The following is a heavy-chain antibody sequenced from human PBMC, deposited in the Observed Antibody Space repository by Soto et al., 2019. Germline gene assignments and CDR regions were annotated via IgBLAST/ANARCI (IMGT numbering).Heavy chain of an antibody. CDR1: GGSISSYY. CDR3: ARADDYCGGDCYLPYYFDY. D-gene: IGHD2-21*02. V-gene: IGHV4-59*01. CDR2: IYYSGST. J-gene: IGHJ4*02. Sequence: QVQLQESGPGLVKPSETLSLTCTVSGGSISSYYWSWIRQPPGKGLEWIGYIYYSGSTNYNPSLKSRVTLSVDTSKNQFSLKLSSVTAADTAVYYCARADDYCGGDCYLPYYFDYWGQGTLVTVSS.